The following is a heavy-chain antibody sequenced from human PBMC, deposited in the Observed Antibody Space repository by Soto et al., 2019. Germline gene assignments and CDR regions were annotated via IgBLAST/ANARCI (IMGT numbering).Heavy chain of an antibody. D-gene: IGHD6-19*01. V-gene: IGHV1-18*01. CDR1: GYMFSNYA. J-gene: IGHJ4*02. Sequence: QVQLVQSGGEVKRPGASVKVSCKASGYMFSNYAISWVRQTPGQGLEWMGWINVYNGNTNYAQKFQGRVTMATDTSTNTAYLDLRSLRSEDTAVYFCARDLSSGWFDYWGQGTLVIVSS. CDR2: INVYNGNT. CDR3: ARDLSSGWFDY.